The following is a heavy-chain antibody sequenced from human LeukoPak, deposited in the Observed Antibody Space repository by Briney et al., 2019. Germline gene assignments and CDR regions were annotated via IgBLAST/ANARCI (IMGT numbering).Heavy chain of an antibody. V-gene: IGHV4-39*01. D-gene: IGHD6-19*01. CDR3: ARLGSSAWYTNYWFDP. CDR1: GGSISSSSYY. J-gene: IGHJ5*02. CDR2: IYYSGST. Sequence: SETLSLTCTVSGGSISSSSYYWGWIRQPPGKGLEWIGSIYYSGSTYYNPSLKSRVTISVDTSKNQFSLKLSSVTAADTAVYYCARLGSSAWYTNYWFDPWGQGTLVTVSS.